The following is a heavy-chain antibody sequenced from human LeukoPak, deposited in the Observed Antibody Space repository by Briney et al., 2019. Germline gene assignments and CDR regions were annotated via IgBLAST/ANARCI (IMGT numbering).Heavy chain of an antibody. CDR3: VRGQLERPFDFYYGMDV. CDR2: INRDGSST. V-gene: IGHV3-74*01. CDR1: GFTSSGYW. J-gene: IGHJ6*04. D-gene: IGHD1-1*01. Sequence: GGSLGLSCVDSGFTSSGYWMRWVRQAPGKGLVWVSRINRDGSSTTYADSVKGRFTISRDNAKNTLSLQKNSLRAEDTAVYYCVRGQLERPFDFYYGMDVWGKGTTVSVPS.